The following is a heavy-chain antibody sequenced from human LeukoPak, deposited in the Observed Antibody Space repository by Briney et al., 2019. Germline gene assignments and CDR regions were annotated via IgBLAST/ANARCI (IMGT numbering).Heavy chain of an antibody. D-gene: IGHD3/OR15-3a*01. CDR3: ARVIHDFWTGRGAFDI. CDR2: IYTSGST. Sequence: SETLSLTCTVSGGSISSYYWSWIRQPPGKGLEGMGYIYTSGSTNYNPSLERRVTILVDTSKNQFSLKLSSVTAEDPAVYYCARVIHDFWTGRGAFDIWGQGKMVTVSS. CDR1: GGSISSYY. J-gene: IGHJ3*02. V-gene: IGHV4-4*09.